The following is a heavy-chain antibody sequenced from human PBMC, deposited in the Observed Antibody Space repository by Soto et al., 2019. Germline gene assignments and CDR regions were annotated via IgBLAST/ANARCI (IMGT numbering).Heavy chain of an antibody. Sequence: EVQLVESGGGLVQPGRSLRLSCAASGFTFDDYAMHWVRQAPGRGLEWVSGISWNSGSIGYADSVKGRFTISRDNAKNALYLQMNSLRVEDTALYYCAKDIRSAYYNGMDVWGQGTTVTVSS. J-gene: IGHJ6*02. V-gene: IGHV3-9*01. CDR1: GFTFDDYA. CDR3: AKDIRSAYYNGMDV. D-gene: IGHD3-3*01. CDR2: ISWNSGSI.